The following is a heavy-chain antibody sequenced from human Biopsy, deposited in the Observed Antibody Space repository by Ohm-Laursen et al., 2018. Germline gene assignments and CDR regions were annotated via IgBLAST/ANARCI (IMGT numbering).Heavy chain of an antibody. CDR2: IKQDGSEK. J-gene: IGHJ4*02. V-gene: IGHV3-7*01. CDR1: GFTFRNYW. Sequence: SLRLSCSASGFTFRNYWMTWVRQAPGKGLEGVANIKQDGSEKYSVDSVKGRFTISRDNAKNSLYLQMNSLRAEDTAVYYCVRGSEFEGSNWPVDYWGQGTLVTVSS. D-gene: IGHD6-13*01. CDR3: VRGSEFEGSNWPVDY.